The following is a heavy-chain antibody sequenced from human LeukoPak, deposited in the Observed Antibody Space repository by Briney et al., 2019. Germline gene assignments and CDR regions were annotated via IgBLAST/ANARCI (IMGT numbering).Heavy chain of an antibody. CDR3: ARASSSPAHVNWFDP. J-gene: IGHJ5*02. D-gene: IGHD6-13*01. V-gene: IGHV1-2*02. CDR2: VNPNSGGT. Sequence: ASVTVSCKASGYGFTVCYVHWVRQPPRQGLEWMGWVNPNSGGTNYAQKFQGRVTMTRDTYISTAYMELSRLRSDDTAVYYCARASSSPAHVNWFDPWGQGTLVTVSS. CDR1: GYGFTVCY.